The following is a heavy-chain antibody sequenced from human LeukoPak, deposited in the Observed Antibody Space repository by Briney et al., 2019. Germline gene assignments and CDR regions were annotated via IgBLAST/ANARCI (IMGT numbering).Heavy chain of an antibody. Sequence: GGPLRLSCAASGFTFSSYGMHWVRQAPGKGLEWVAFIRYDGSNKYYADSVKGRFTISRDNSKNTLYLQMNSLRAEDTAVYYCAKGRDDSSSWYIPFFDYWGQGTLVTVSS. J-gene: IGHJ4*02. CDR3: AKGRDDSSSWYIPFFDY. CDR1: GFTFSSYG. V-gene: IGHV3-30*02. CDR2: IRYDGSNK. D-gene: IGHD6-13*01.